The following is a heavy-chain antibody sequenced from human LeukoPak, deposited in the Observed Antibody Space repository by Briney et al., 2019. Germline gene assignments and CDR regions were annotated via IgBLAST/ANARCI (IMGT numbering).Heavy chain of an antibody. CDR2: ISSSSSTI. CDR1: GFTFSTYS. J-gene: IGHJ3*02. D-gene: IGHD1-26*01. CDR3: ARALVGATGVAFDI. V-gene: IGHV3-48*04. Sequence: GGSLRLSCAASGFTFSTYSMNWVRQAPGKGLEWVSYISSSSSTIYYADSVKGRFTISRDNAKNSLYLQMNSLRAEDTAVYHCARALVGATGVAFDIWGQGTMVTVSS.